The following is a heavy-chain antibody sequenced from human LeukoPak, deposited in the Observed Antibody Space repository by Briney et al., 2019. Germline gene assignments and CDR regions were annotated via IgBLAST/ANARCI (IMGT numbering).Heavy chain of an antibody. CDR2: IYSSGST. D-gene: IGHD1-26*01. CDR1: GGSISSNY. CDR3: ARGRERYYFDY. Sequence: SETLSLTCSVSGGSISSNYWSWIRQPAGKGLEWIGRIYSSGSTNYNPSLKSRVTISVDTSKNQFSLKLSSVTAADTAVYYCARGRERYYFDYWGQGTLVTVSS. J-gene: IGHJ4*02. V-gene: IGHV4-4*07.